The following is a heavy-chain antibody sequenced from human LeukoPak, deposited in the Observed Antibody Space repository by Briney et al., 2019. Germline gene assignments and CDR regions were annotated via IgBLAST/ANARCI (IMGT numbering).Heavy chain of an antibody. J-gene: IGHJ6*02. CDR1: GYSFSTFD. V-gene: IGHV1-8*01. D-gene: IGHD3-10*01. CDR3: ARGGILVQGVTILYGMDV. Sequence: ASLKVSCKPSGYSFSTFDINWVRQATGQGLEWMGWKNPNSGNTNYEQKFQGRLTMTRDTSISTAYMELSSLRSEDTAVYYCARGGILVQGVTILYGMDVWGQGTTVTVSS. CDR2: KNPNSGNT.